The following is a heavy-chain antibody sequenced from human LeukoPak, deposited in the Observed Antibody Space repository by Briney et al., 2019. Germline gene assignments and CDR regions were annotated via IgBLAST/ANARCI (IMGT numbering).Heavy chain of an antibody. V-gene: IGHV1-18*01. CDR1: GYTFTSYG. CDR2: ISAYNGNT. CDR3: ARETRQYCGGDCYSSY. D-gene: IGHD2-21*02. J-gene: IGHJ4*02. Sequence: ASVTVSCKASGYTFTSYGISWVRQAPGQGLEWMGWISAYNGNTNYAQKFQGRVTMTRDTSISTAYMELSRLRSDDTAVYYCARETRQYCGGDCYSSYWGQGTLVTVSS.